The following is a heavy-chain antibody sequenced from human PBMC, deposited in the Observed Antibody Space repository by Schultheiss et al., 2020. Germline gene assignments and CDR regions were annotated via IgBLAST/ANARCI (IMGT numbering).Heavy chain of an antibody. Sequence: SETLSLTCAVSGGSISSSNWWSWVRQPPGKGLEWIGEIYHSGSTNYNPSLKSRVTISVDTSKNQFSLKVTSVTAADTALYFCARGRYFDYWGQGTLVTVSS. CDR2: IYHSGST. CDR1: GGSISSSNW. V-gene: IGHV4-4*02. CDR3: ARGRYFDY. J-gene: IGHJ4*02.